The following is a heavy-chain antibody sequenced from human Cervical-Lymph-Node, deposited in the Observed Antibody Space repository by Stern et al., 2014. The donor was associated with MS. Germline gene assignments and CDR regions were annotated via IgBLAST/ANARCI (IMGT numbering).Heavy chain of an antibody. J-gene: IGHJ6*02. V-gene: IGHV4-61*02. Sequence: QLQLQESGPGLVKPSQTLSLTCTVSGGSISSGSYYWSWIRQPAGKGLEWIGRIYTSGSTNYNPSLKSRVTISVDTSKNQFSLKLGSVTAADTAVYYCARDCRLRYFDNYGMDVWGQGTTVTVSS. CDR2: IYTSGST. CDR3: ARDCRLRYFDNYGMDV. CDR1: GGSISSGSYY. D-gene: IGHD3-9*01.